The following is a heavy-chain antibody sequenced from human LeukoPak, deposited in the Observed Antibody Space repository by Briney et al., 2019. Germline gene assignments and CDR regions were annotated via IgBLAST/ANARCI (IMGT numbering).Heavy chain of an antibody. CDR1: GFTFSTYA. CDR3: AKAHTPIVVVITTDFDY. D-gene: IGHD3-22*01. J-gene: IGHJ4*02. CDR2: ISASGDTT. V-gene: IGHV3-23*01. Sequence: GGSLRLSCVASGFTFSTYAMTWVRQAPGKGLEWVSSISASGDTTYYADSVKGRFTISRDNSKNTLYLQMNSLRAADTAVYYCAKAHTPIVVVITTDFDYWGQGTLVTVSS.